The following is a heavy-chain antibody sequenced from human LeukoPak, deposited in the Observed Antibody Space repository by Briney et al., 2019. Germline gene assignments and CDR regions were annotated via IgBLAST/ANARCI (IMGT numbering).Heavy chain of an antibody. CDR2: IEPNSGGA. J-gene: IGHJ4*02. V-gene: IGHV1-2*04. CDR3: AVENFYDRSGYSKAFDY. Sequence: PAASVKVSCKTSGYTFTVKILHWLRQAPGQGLEWMSEIEPNSGGAVYGQNFRGWVTVTRDTSVSTAYMELSSLRSDDTAVYYCAVENFYDRSGYSKAFDYWGQGTLVTVSS. D-gene: IGHD3-22*01. CDR1: GYTFTVKI.